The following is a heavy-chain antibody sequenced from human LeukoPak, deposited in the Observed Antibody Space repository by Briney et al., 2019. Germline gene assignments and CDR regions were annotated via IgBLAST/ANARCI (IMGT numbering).Heavy chain of an antibody. CDR2: ISYDGSNK. Sequence: GGSLRLSCAASGFTFSSYAMHWVRQAPGKGLEWVAVISYDGSNKYYADSVKGRFTISRDNFKNTLYLQMNSLRAEDTAVYYCARGGPGIAVAGTLGDYWGQGTLVTVSS. CDR1: GFTFSSYA. V-gene: IGHV3-30-3*01. J-gene: IGHJ4*02. CDR3: ARGGPGIAVAGTLGDY. D-gene: IGHD6-19*01.